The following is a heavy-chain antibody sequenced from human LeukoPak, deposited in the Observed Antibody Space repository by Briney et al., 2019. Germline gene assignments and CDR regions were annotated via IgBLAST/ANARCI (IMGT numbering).Heavy chain of an antibody. V-gene: IGHV3-33*01. J-gene: IGHJ4*02. CDR1: GFTSSSYG. CDR3: ARDPRYGGNFFDY. CDR2: IWYDGSNE. D-gene: IGHD4-23*01. Sequence: GGSLRLSCAASGFTSSSYGMHWVRQAPGKGLEWVAVIWYDGSNEYYADSVKGRFTISRDNSKNTLYLQMNSLRAEDTAVYYCARDPRYGGNFFDYWGQGTLVTVSS.